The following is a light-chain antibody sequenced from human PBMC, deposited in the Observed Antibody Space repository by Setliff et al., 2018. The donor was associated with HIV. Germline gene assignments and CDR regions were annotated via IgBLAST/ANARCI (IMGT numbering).Light chain of an antibody. Sequence: QSALTQPPSASGTPGQGVTISCSGGSSNIGTNTVNCYQQLPGTAPKLLMYSDNQRPSGVPDRFSGSKSGTSASPAISGLQSEDEADYYCATWDDSLNGRVFGTGTKVTVL. J-gene: IGLJ1*01. CDR2: SDN. CDR3: ATWDDSLNGRV. V-gene: IGLV1-44*01. CDR1: SSNIGTNT.